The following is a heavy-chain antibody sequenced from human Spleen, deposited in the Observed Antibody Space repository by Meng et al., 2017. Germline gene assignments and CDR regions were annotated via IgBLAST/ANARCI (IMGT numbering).Heavy chain of an antibody. V-gene: IGHV3-9*01. J-gene: IGHJ4*02. CDR1: GFTFSSYA. D-gene: IGHD3-10*01. Sequence: GGSLRLSCAASGFTFSSYAMHWVRQAPGKGLEWVSGISWNSGSIGYADSVKGRFTISRDNAKNSLYLQMNSLRAEDTALYYCAKAAPTGSGSYDGPGDYWGQGTRVTVSS. CDR3: AKAAPTGSGSYDGPGDY. CDR2: ISWNSGSI.